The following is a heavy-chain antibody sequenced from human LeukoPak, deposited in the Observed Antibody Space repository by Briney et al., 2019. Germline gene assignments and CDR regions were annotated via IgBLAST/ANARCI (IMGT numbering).Heavy chain of an antibody. Sequence: SETLSLTCTVSSGSISSYYWSWIRQPPGKGLEWIGYVYYSGSANYNPSLKSRVTISVDTSKNQFSLKLGSVTAADTAVYYCARHEKLGQFDYWGQGTLVTVSS. CDR3: ARHEKLGQFDY. D-gene: IGHD3-10*01. V-gene: IGHV4-59*08. CDR1: SGSISSYY. J-gene: IGHJ4*02. CDR2: VYYSGSA.